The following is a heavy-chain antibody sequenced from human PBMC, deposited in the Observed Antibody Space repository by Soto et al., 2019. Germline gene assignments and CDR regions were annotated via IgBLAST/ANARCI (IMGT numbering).Heavy chain of an antibody. D-gene: IGHD3-22*01. CDR1: GFTFSSYG. CDR2: ISYDGSNK. Sequence: PGGSLRLSCAASGFTFSSYGMHWVRQAPGKGLEWVAVISYDGSNKYYADSVKGRFTISRDNSKNTLYLQMNSLRAEDTAVYYCAKGRDSSGYYQLDYWGQGTLVTVSS. J-gene: IGHJ4*02. V-gene: IGHV3-30*18. CDR3: AKGRDSSGYYQLDY.